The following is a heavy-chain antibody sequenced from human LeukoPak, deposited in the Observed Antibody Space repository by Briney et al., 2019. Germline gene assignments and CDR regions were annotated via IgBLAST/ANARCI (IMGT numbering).Heavy chain of an antibody. CDR3: ARSGYSYGADAVDI. J-gene: IGHJ3*02. V-gene: IGHV4-34*01. CDR1: GGSFRGYY. D-gene: IGHD5-18*01. Sequence: PSETLSLTCAVYGGSFRGYYWSWIRQTPGRGLEWIGEINHSGSSNYSPSLKSRVTISVDTSKKQFSLKLSSVTAADTAVYYCARSGYSYGADAVDIWGQGTMVTVSS. CDR2: INHSGSS.